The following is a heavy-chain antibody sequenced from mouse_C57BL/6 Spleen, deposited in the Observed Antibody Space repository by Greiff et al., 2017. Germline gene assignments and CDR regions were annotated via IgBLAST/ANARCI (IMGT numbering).Heavy chain of an antibody. J-gene: IGHJ4*01. D-gene: IGHD1-1*01. Sequence: QVQLQQSGAELVRPGTSVKLSCKASGYTFTSYWMHWVKQRPGQGLEWIGVIDPSDSYTNYNQKFKGKATLTVDTSSSTAYMQLSSLTSEDSAVYYCARRGAITTVVAKAMDYWGQGTSVTVSS. CDR2: IDPSDSYT. V-gene: IGHV1-59*01. CDR1: GYTFTSYW. CDR3: ARRGAITTVVAKAMDY.